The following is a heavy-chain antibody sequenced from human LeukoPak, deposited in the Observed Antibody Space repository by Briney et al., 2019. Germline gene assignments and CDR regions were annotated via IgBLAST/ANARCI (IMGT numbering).Heavy chain of an antibody. D-gene: IGHD6-19*01. V-gene: IGHV3-74*01. J-gene: IGHJ4*02. CDR1: GFTFSSYW. CDR2: LSPDGGTT. CDR3: ATAGQWRFDS. Sequence: GGSLRLSCAASGFTFSSYWMHWVRQAPGKGLVWVSRLSPDGGTTDYPDSVRGRFTISRDNAKDTLYLQMNSLRADDTAVYYCATAGQWRFDSWGLGTLVTVSS.